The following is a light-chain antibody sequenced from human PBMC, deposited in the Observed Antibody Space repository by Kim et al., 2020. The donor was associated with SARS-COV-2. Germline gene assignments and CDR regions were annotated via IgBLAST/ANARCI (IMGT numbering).Light chain of an antibody. Sequence: AWGQTVRITCQGDILRSYYASWYQQKPGQAPVLVIYGKNNRPSGIPDRFSGSSSGNTASLTITGAQAEDEADYYCNSRDSSGNRVFGGGTQLTVL. CDR2: GKN. J-gene: IGLJ3*02. V-gene: IGLV3-19*01. CDR1: ILRSYY. CDR3: NSRDSSGNRV.